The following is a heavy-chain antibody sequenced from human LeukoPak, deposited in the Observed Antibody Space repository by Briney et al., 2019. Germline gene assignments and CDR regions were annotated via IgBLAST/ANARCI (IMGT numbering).Heavy chain of an antibody. CDR2: ITADGTE. V-gene: IGHV3-15*01. J-gene: IGHJ4*02. D-gene: IGHD5-24*01. CDR1: GLTFGDAW. Sequence: GGSLRLSCAVPGLTFGDAWISWVRQAPGKGLEWVARITADGTEDYAAPVNARFTASRDDPKTTVYLQMNSLTTEDTAVYYCTTAPTRGWLPYFDYWGQGTVVTVSS. CDR3: TTAPTRGWLPYFDY.